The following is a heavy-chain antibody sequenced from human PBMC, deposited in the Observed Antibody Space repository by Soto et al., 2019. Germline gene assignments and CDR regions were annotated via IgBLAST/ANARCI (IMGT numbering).Heavy chain of an antibody. D-gene: IGHD2-15*01. CDR3: ARRYCSGGCYFDY. CDR2: IYYSGST. V-gene: IGHV4-30-4*01. Sequence: SETLSLTCTVYGGSISSGDYYWSWIRQPPGKGMEWIGYIYYSGSTYYNPTLKSRVTISVDTSKNQFSLKLSSVTAADSAVYYCARRYCSGGCYFDYWGQRTLVTVSS. J-gene: IGHJ4*02. CDR1: GGSISSGDYY.